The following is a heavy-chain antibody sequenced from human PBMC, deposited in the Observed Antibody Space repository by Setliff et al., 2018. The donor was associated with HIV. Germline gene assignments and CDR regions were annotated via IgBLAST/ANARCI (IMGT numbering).Heavy chain of an antibody. Sequence: SETLSLTCDVSGGSISSNSWWTWVRQPPGKGLEWIGQIYHGGNTRYNPSLKSRVTISADMSKNQFFLKLLSMTAADTAVYYCARPSFGIGGGSIFDSWGQGTLVTVSS. V-gene: IGHV4-4*02. CDR3: ARPSFGIGGGSIFDS. J-gene: IGHJ4*02. D-gene: IGHD3-3*01. CDR2: IYHGGNT. CDR1: GGSISSNSW.